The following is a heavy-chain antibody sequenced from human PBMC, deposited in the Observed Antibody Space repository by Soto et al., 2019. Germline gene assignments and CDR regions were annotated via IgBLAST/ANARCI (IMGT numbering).Heavy chain of an antibody. J-gene: IGHJ4*02. CDR1: GASITFGGYS. CDR3: ARGGGSDSFDY. Sequence: SETLSLTCTVSGASITFGGYSWSWIRQTPGKGLEWIGYINHLETTFYNPSFESRLTLSIDRAKNQYSLKLHSMSAADRAVYFCARGGGSDSFDYWGQGILVTVSS. CDR2: INHLETT. V-gene: IGHV4-30-2*01. D-gene: IGHD1-26*01.